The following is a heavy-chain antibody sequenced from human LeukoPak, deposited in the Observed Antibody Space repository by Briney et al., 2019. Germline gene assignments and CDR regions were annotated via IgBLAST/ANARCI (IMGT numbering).Heavy chain of an antibody. J-gene: IGHJ4*02. V-gene: IGHV3-23*01. D-gene: IGHD1-26*01. CDR2: ISGSGGST. CDR1: GFTFSSYA. Sequence: GGSLRLSCAASGFTFSSYAMSWVRQAPGKGLEWVSAISGSGGSTYYADSVKGRFTISRDNSKNTLYLQMNSLRAEGTAVYYCAKDLLTWEARLRTGDNWGQGTLVTVSS. CDR3: AKDLLTWEARLRTGDN.